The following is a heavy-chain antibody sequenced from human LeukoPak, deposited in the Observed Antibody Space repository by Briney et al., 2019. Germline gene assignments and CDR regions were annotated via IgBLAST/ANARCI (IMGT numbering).Heavy chain of an antibody. Sequence: ASVKVSCKASGYTFTGYYMHWVRQAPGQGLEWMGRINPNSGGTNYAQKFQGRVTMTRDTSISTAYMELSRLRSDDTAVYYCARVLGGIAMVFLSYYDSRGFDYWGQGTLVTVST. CDR2: INPNSGGT. CDR3: ARVLGGIAMVFLSYYDSRGFDY. J-gene: IGHJ4*02. CDR1: GYTFTGYY. V-gene: IGHV1-2*06. D-gene: IGHD3-22*01.